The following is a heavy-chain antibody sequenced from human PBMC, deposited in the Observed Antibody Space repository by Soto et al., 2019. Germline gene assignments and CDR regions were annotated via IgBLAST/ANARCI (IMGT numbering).Heavy chain of an antibody. CDR2: ITPRSGTA. V-gene: IGHV1-69*12. Sequence: QVQLEQSGAEVKKPGSSVKVSCKSSGGIFRNYAINWVRQAPGQGLEWMGGITPRSGTAKYAQKFQDRATSIVEESTTTGYMELNDLTSEDTVVYFCVSGDHVSSGYLPSNTWGRGTLVTVSS. D-gene: IGHD3-22*01. CDR3: VSGDHVSSGYLPSNT. J-gene: IGHJ4*02. CDR1: GGIFRNYA.